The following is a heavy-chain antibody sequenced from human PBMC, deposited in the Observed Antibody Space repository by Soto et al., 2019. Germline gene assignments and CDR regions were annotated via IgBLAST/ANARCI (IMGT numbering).Heavy chain of an antibody. V-gene: IGHV4-39*01. CDR1: GGSISSSSHY. J-gene: IGHJ6*02. CDR2: IYYSGNT. CDR3: ERHDRYSRGWYTASYYYYGMAV. Sequence: PETLSLTCTVSGGSISSSSHYWGWIRQPPGKGLEWIATIYYSGNTYYNPSLKSRVTISVDKSKNQFSLRLSSVTAAATAVYYCERHDRYSRGWYTASYYYYGMAVWVHATRVT. D-gene: IGHD6-19*01.